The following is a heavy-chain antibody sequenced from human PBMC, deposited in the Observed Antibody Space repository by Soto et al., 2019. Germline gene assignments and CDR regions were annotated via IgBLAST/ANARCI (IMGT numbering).Heavy chain of an antibody. Sequence: EVQLVESGGALVQPGRSLRLSCAASGFTFDDYAMHWVRQAPGKGLEWVSGIHWNSGTTGYADSVRGRFTISRDNAKNALYLQMNSLRGEDTALCQCVKTTGRTGWDHFDSWGQGTLVTVSS. D-gene: IGHD3-10*01. CDR2: IHWNSGTT. V-gene: IGHV3-9*01. CDR1: GFTFDDYA. CDR3: VKTTGRTGWDHFDS. J-gene: IGHJ4*02.